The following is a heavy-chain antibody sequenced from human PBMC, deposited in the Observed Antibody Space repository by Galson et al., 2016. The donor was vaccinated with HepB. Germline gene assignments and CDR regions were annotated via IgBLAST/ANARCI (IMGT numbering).Heavy chain of an antibody. D-gene: IGHD2-2*01. V-gene: IGHV4-34*01. CDR3: ARGRKNLPAAIYSRGMDV. Sequence: SETLSLTCAVYGGSFSGYYWSWIRQPPGKGLEWIGEVNHAGTTNYNPSLKSRVTISIDTSKNQFSLKLSSVTAADTAVYYCARGRKNLPAAIYSRGMDVWGQGTTVTVSS. CDR1: GGSFSGYY. J-gene: IGHJ6*02. CDR2: VNHAGTT.